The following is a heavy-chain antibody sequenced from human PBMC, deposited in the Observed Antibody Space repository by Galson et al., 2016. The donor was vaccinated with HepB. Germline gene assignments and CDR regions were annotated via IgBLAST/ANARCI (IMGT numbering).Heavy chain of an antibody. CDR3: SRATTVAGSMGALIDY. CDR1: GGTFSSNA. J-gene: IGHJ4*02. D-gene: IGHD6-19*01. Sequence: SVKVSCKDSGGTFSSNAINWVRQAPGQGLEWMGGIIPLVGRVNYAQKFQGRLAITADKFTSTAYLDLSSLRPEDSAVYFISRATTVAGSMGALIDYWGQGTLVTVSS. V-gene: IGHV1-69*10. CDR2: IIPLVGRV.